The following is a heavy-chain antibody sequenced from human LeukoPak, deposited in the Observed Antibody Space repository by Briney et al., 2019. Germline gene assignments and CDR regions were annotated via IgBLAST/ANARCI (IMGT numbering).Heavy chain of an antibody. CDR1: GFTVSSNY. D-gene: IGHD6-19*01. V-gene: IGHV3-23*01. J-gene: IGHJ4*02. CDR3: AAIAVAGAAAY. CDR2: ISGSGGST. Sequence: GGSLRLSCAASGFTVSSNYMSWVRQAPGKGLEWVSAISGSGGSTYYADSVKGRFTISRDNSKNTLYLQMNSLRAEDTAVYYCAAIAVAGAAAYWGQGTLVTVSS.